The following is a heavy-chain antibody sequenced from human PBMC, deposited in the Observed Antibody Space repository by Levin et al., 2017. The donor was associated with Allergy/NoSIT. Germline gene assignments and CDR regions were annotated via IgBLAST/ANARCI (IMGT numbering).Heavy chain of an antibody. CDR2: INSDGSST. J-gene: IGHJ5*02. Sequence: PGGSLRLSCAASGFTFSSYWMHWVRQAPGKGLVWVSRINSDGSSTSYADSVKGRFTISRDNAKNTLYLQMNSLRAEDTAVYYCARERGLGGFLEWLLTGWFDPWGQGTLVTVSS. CDR1: GFTFSSYW. V-gene: IGHV3-74*01. CDR3: ARERGLGGFLEWLLTGWFDP. D-gene: IGHD3-3*01.